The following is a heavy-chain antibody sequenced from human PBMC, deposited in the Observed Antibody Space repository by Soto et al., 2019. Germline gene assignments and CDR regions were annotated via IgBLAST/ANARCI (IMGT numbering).Heavy chain of an antibody. V-gene: IGHV3-15*01. CDR3: TTTLRFLEWTTYYYYGMDV. J-gene: IGHJ6*02. CDR1: GFTFSNAW. CDR2: IKSKTDGGTT. Sequence: EVQLVESGGGLVKPGGSLRLSCAASGFTFSNAWMSLVRQAPGKGLEWVGRIKSKTDGGTTDYAAPVKGRFTISRDDSKNTLYLQMHSLKTEDTAVYYCTTTLRFLEWTTYYYYGMDVWGQGTTVTVSS. D-gene: IGHD3-3*01.